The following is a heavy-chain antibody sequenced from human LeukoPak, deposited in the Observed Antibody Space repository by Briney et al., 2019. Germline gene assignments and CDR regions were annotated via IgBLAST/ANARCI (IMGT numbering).Heavy chain of an antibody. D-gene: IGHD4-17*01. Sequence: PSEILSLTCSVSGGSISSSSYYWGWIRQPPGKGLEWIGSIHYNGNTYYNPSLTSRVAISVDTSKNQLSLKLSSVTAADTAVYYCAIRYDYGDYFNWFDPWGQGTLVTVSS. CDR1: GGSISSSSYY. J-gene: IGHJ5*02. CDR2: IHYNGNT. V-gene: IGHV4-39*01. CDR3: AIRYDYGDYFNWFDP.